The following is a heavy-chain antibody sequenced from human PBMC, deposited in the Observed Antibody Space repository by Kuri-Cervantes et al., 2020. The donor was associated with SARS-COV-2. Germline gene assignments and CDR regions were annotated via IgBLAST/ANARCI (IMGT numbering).Heavy chain of an antibody. Sequence: SQTLSLTCAVYGGSFNTYYWAWIRQPPGKGLERIGEITHRGDTIYNMSLKSRVTISVDRSKNQLSLRLRSMTAADTAVYYCATELPLAFWGQGTLVTVSS. CDR1: GGSFNTYY. CDR2: ITHRGDT. CDR3: ATELPLAF. V-gene: IGHV4-34*01. D-gene: IGHD1-7*01. J-gene: IGHJ4*02.